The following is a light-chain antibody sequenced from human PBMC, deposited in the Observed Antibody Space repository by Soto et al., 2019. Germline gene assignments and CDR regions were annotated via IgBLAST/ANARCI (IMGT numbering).Light chain of an antibody. V-gene: IGKV1-5*03. CDR3: QQYHSYSRT. CDR2: QAS. CDR1: QSINSW. J-gene: IGKJ1*01. Sequence: DIPMTQSPSTLSASVGDRVTITCRASQSINSWLAWFQQKPGKAPHLLISQASILEPGVPSRFSGSESGTEFTLTISTLQPDDFATYYCQQYHSYSRTFGQGTKVEIK.